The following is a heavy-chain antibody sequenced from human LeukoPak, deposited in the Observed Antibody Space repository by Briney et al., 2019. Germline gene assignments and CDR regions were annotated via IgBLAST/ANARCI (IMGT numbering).Heavy chain of an antibody. V-gene: IGHV3-53*01. CDR2: IYSGGST. CDR3: ASSADYGETDY. J-gene: IGHJ4*02. Sequence: GGSLRLSCAASGFTVSSNYMSWVRQAPGKGLEWVSVIYSGGSTYYADSVKGRFTISRDNSKNTLYLQMNSLRAEDSAVYYCASSADYGETDYWGQGTLVTVSS. D-gene: IGHD4-17*01. CDR1: GFTVSSNY.